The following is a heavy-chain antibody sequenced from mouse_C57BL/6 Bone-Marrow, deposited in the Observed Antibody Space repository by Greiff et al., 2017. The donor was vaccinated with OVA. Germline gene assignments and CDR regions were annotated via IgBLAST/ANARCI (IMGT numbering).Heavy chain of an antibody. J-gene: IGHJ1*03. CDR2: INPNNGGT. CDR3: ARPLDYYGSSYWYFDV. Sequence: VQLKQSGPELVKPGASVKISCKASGYTFTDYYMNWVKQSHGKSLEWIGDINPNNGGTSYNQKFKGKATLTVDKSSSTAYLELRSLTSEDSAVYYCARPLDYYGSSYWYFDVWGTGPTVTVSS. CDR1: GYTFTDYY. D-gene: IGHD1-1*01. V-gene: IGHV1-26*01.